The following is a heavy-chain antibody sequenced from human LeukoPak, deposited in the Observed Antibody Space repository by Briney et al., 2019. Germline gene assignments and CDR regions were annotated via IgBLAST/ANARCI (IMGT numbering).Heavy chain of an antibody. CDR3: ARATGGYYDYFDY. J-gene: IGHJ4*02. V-gene: IGHV1-46*01. Sequence: ASVKVSCKASGYTFTNYYIHWVRQAPGQGLECMGIINPSGGSTSYAQKFQGRVTMTRDTSISTAYMELSRLTSDDTAVYYCARATGGYYDYFDYWGQGTLVTVSS. CDR1: GYTFTNYY. CDR2: INPSGGST. D-gene: IGHD3-22*01.